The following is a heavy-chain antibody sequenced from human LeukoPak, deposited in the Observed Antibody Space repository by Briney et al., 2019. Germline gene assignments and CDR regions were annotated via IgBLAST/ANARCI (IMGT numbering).Heavy chain of an antibody. J-gene: IGHJ4*02. D-gene: IGHD4-11*01. CDR3: ARDKPYSKGAFDY. Sequence: GGSLRLSCAASGFTVSSNYMSWVRQAPGKGLEWVSVTYSGGSTYYADSVTGRFTISRDNSKNTLYLQMNSLRAEDTAVYYCARDKPYSKGAFDYWGQGTLVTVSS. CDR2: TYSGGST. CDR1: GFTVSSNY. V-gene: IGHV3-66*02.